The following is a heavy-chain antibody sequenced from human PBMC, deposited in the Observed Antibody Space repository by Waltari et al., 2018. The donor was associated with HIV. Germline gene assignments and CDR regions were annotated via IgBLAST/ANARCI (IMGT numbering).Heavy chain of an antibody. V-gene: IGHV4-59*08. CDR3: ARHKPIVGATYYFDY. CDR2: IYYSGST. Sequence: QVQLQESGPGLVKPSETLSLTCTVSGGSISSYYWSWIRQPPGKGLEWIGYIYYSGSTNYNPSLKSRVTISVDTSKNQFSLKLSSVTAADTAVYYCARHKPIVGATYYFDYWGQGTLVTVSS. D-gene: IGHD1-26*01. CDR1: GGSISSYY. J-gene: IGHJ4*02.